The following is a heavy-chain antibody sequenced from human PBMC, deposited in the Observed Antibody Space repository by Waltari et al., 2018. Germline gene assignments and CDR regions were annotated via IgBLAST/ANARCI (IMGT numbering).Heavy chain of an antibody. J-gene: IGHJ6*02. CDR2: IYYSGST. CDR3: ARDGSSYHGMDV. V-gene: IGHV4-59*01. D-gene: IGHD6-6*01. CDR1: GGSISSYY. Sequence: QVQLQESGPGLVKPSENLSLTCTVSGGSISSYYWSWIRQPPGKGLEWIGYIYYSGSTNYNPSRKSRVTISVDTSKNQFSLKLSSVTAADTAVYYCARDGSSYHGMDVWGQGTTVTVSS.